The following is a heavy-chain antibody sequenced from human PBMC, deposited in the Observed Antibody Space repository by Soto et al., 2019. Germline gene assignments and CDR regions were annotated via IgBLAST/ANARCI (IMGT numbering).Heavy chain of an antibody. CDR1: GGTFSSYR. D-gene: IGHD3-10*01. J-gene: IGHJ5*02. V-gene: IGHV1-69*02. Sequence: QVQLVQSGAEVKKPGSSVKVSCKASGGTFSSYRISWVRQAPGQGLEWMGTIIPIVGIASYAQKFQGRVTITADKSTSTAYRDLSSLRSEDTAVYYCAGWFGELRVFEPWGQGTLVAVSS. CDR3: AGWFGELRVFEP. CDR2: IIPIVGIA.